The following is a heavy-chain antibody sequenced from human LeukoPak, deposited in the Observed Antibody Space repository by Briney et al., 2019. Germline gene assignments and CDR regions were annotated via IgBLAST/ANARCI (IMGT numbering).Heavy chain of an antibody. CDR1: GFTFSDYY. CDR2: ISSSSSYT. CDR3: ARDLIIAAAGTNWFDP. J-gene: IGHJ5*02. Sequence: PGGSLRLSCAASGFTFSDYYMSWIRQAPGKGLEWVSYISSSSSYTNYADSVKGRFTISRDNAKNPLYLQMNSLRAEDTAVYYCARDLIIAAAGTNWFDPWGQGTLVTVSS. D-gene: IGHD6-13*01. V-gene: IGHV3-11*06.